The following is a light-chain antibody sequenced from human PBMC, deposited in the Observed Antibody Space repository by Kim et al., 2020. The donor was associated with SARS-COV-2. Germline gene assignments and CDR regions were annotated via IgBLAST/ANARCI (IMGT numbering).Light chain of an antibody. V-gene: IGLV3-9*01. Sequence: SVALGQTARITCGGNNIGSKNVHWYKQKPGQAPVLVIYRDSNRPSGIPERFSGSNSGNTATLTISRAQAGDEADYYCQVWDSSLVVFGGGTQLTVL. CDR3: QVWDSSLVV. J-gene: IGLJ2*01. CDR2: RDS. CDR1: NIGSKN.